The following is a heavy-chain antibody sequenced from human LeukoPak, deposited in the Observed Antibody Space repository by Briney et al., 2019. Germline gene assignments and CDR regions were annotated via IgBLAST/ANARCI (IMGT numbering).Heavy chain of an antibody. D-gene: IGHD3-3*01. Sequence: SETLSLTCTVSGGSISSGSYYWSWIRQPAGKRLEWIGRIYTSGSTNYNPSLKSRVTISVDTSKNQFSLKLSSVTAADTAVYYCARTRITIFGVVIIDYFDYWGQGTLVTVSS. J-gene: IGHJ4*02. CDR1: GGSISSGSYY. CDR3: ARTRITIFGVVIIDYFDY. CDR2: IYTSGST. V-gene: IGHV4-61*02.